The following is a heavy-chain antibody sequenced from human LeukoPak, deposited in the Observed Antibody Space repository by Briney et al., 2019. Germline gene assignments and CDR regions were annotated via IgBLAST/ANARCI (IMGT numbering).Heavy chain of an antibody. Sequence: GGSLRLSCTASGFTFSSYWMTWVRQAPGKGLEWVANIEPAGSATYYVDSVKGRFTISRDNAKSLLYLQMNSLRAEDSAVYHCGRFGYVAAVDSWGQGALVTVSS. V-gene: IGHV3-7*01. CDR3: GRFGYVAAVDS. J-gene: IGHJ4*02. D-gene: IGHD2-15*01. CDR1: GFTFSSYW. CDR2: IEPAGSAT.